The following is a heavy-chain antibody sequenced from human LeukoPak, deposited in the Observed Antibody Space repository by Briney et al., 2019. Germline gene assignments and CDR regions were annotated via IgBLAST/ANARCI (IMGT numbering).Heavy chain of an antibody. V-gene: IGHV4-61*02. Sequence: SETLSLICTVSGGSISSGSYYWSWIRQPAGKGLEWIGRIYTSGSTNYNPSLKSRVTISVDTSKNQFSLKLSSVTAADTAVYYCAAQGFGEGTGYYMDVWGKGTTVTVSS. D-gene: IGHD3-10*01. CDR2: IYTSGST. CDR3: AAQGFGEGTGYYMDV. J-gene: IGHJ6*03. CDR1: GGSISSGSYY.